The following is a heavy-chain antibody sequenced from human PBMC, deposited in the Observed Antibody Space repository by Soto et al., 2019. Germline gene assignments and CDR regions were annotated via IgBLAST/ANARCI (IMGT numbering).Heavy chain of an antibody. J-gene: IGHJ4*02. D-gene: IGHD3-10*01. V-gene: IGHV5-51*01. CDR1: GYSFTSYW. CDR3: ARHHHYYGSGSYYSRSGLSYYFDY. CDR2: IYPGDSDT. Sequence: PGESLKISCKGSGYSFTSYWIGWVRQMPGKGLEWMGIIYPGDSDTRYSPSFQGQVTISADKSISTAYLQWSSLKASDTAMYYCARHHHYYGSGSYYSRSGLSYYFDYWGQGTLVTVSS.